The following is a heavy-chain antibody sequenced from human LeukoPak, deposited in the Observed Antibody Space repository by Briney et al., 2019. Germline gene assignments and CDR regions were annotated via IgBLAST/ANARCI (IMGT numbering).Heavy chain of an antibody. J-gene: IGHJ4*02. CDR1: GGSISSYY. D-gene: IGHD6-13*01. Sequence: SETLSLTCTVSGGSISSYYWSWIRQPPGKGLEWIGYIYYSGSKNYNPSLKSRVTISVDTSKNQFSLKLSSVTAADTAVYYCARQMYSSSWYVDYWGQGTLVTVSS. CDR2: IYYSGSK. V-gene: IGHV4-59*08. CDR3: ARQMYSSSWYVDY.